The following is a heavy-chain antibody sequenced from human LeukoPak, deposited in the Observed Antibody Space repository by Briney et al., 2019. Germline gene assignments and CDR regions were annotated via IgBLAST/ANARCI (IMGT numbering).Heavy chain of an antibody. CDR3: ARGRSSSWYNFDY. D-gene: IGHD6-13*01. CDR2: IYYSGST. Sequence: SETLSLTCTVSGGSISSYYWSWIRQPPGKGLEWIGYIYYSGSTNYNPSLKSRVTISVDTSKNHFSLNLTSVTAADTAVYYCARGRSSSWYNFDYWGQGSLVTVSS. V-gene: IGHV4-59*01. CDR1: GGSISSYY. J-gene: IGHJ4*02.